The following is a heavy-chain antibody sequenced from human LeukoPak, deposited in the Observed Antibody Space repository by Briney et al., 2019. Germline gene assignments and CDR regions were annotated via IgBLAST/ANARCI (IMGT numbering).Heavy chain of an antibody. Sequence: PGGSLRPSCAASGFTFSDYYMSWIRQAPGKGLEWVANIKQDGSEKYYVDSVKGRFTISRDNAKNSLYLQMNSLRAEDTAVYYCAREFLWFGESYTPYFDYWGQGTLVTVSS. J-gene: IGHJ4*02. D-gene: IGHD3-10*01. CDR3: AREFLWFGESYTPYFDY. CDR1: GFTFSDYY. V-gene: IGHV3-7*01. CDR2: IKQDGSEK.